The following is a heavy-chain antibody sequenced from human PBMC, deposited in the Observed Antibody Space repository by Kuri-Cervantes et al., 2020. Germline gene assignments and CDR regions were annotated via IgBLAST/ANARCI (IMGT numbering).Heavy chain of an antibody. CDR1: GFTFSNYA. CDR2: IWYDGSNK. CDR3: ARDRGSGYYYSIDD. D-gene: IGHD3-22*01. V-gene: IGHV3-33*08. Sequence: GGSLRLSCAASGFTFSNYAMHWVRQAPGKGLEWVAVIWYDGSNKYYADSVKGRFTISRDNSKNTLYLQMNSLRAENTAVYYCARDRGSGYYYSIDDWGQGTLVTVSS. J-gene: IGHJ4*02.